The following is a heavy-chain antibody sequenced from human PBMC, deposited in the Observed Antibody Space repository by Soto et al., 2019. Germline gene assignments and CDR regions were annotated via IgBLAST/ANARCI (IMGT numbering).Heavy chain of an antibody. D-gene: IGHD3-10*01. CDR3: ARGGGDLWFGEYYYYGMDV. CDR1: GYTFTGYY. J-gene: IGHJ6*02. Sequence: ASVKVSCKASGYTFTGYYMHWVRQAPGQGLEWMGWINPNSGGTNYAQKFQGRVTMTRNTSISTAYMELSRLRSDDTAVYYCARGGGDLWFGEYYYYGMDVWGQGTTVTVSS. CDR2: INPNSGGT. V-gene: IGHV1-2*02.